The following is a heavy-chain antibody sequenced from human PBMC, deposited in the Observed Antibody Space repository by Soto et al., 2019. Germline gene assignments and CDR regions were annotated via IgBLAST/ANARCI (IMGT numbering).Heavy chain of an antibody. V-gene: IGHV3-74*01. CDR3: ARDTGGDDAFDI. Sequence: EVQLVESGGGLVQAGGSLRLSCAAYGFTFSSYWMHWVRQAPGKGLVWVSRINSDGSSTNYADSVKGRFTISRDNARNTLYLQMKSLRAEDTAVYYCARDTGGDDAFDIWGQGTMVTVSS. J-gene: IGHJ3*02. CDR2: INSDGSST. CDR1: GFTFSSYW. D-gene: IGHD4-17*01.